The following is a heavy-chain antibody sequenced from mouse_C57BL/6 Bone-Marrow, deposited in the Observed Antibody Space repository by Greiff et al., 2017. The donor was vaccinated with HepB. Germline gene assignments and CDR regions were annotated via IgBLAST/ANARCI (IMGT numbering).Heavy chain of an antibody. J-gene: IGHJ2*01. D-gene: IGHD1-1*01. CDR2: ISSGGDYF. CDR1: GFTFSSYA. V-gene: IGHV5-9-1*02. Sequence: EVMLVESGEGLVKPGGSLKLSCAASGFTFSSYAMSWVRQTPEKRLEWVAYISSGGDYFYYADTVKGRLTISRDNARNTLYLQMSSLKSEDTAMYYCTRSFLITTVVGFDYWGQGTTLTVSS. CDR3: TRSFLITTVVGFDY.